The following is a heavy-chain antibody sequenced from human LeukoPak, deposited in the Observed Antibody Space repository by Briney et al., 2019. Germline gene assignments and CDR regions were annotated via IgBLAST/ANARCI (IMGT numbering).Heavy chain of an antibody. Sequence: GGSLRLSCAASGFTFSSYGMHWVRQAPGKGLEWVAVIWYDGSNKYYADSVKGRFTISRDNSKNTLYLQMNSLRAEDTAVYYCARVIKYYDYVWGSYRDGKAMDVWGQGTTVTVSS. V-gene: IGHV3-33*01. CDR1: GFTFSSYG. CDR3: ARVIKYYDYVWGSYRDGKAMDV. D-gene: IGHD3-16*02. J-gene: IGHJ6*02. CDR2: IWYDGSNK.